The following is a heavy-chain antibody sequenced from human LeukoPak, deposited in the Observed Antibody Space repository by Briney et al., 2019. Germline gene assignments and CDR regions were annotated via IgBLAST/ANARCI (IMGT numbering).Heavy chain of an antibody. CDR3: AKVPHYDFWSGYYIDY. V-gene: IGHV3-23*01. CDR1: GFTFSGYA. CDR2: IRGNGDST. D-gene: IGHD3-3*01. J-gene: IGHJ4*02. Sequence: GGSLRLSCAASGFTFSGYALSWVRQAPGKGLEWVSVIRGNGDSTYYADSAKGRFTISRDNSKNTVFLQMNSLRAEDTAAYYCAKVPHYDFWSGYYIDYWGQGTLVTVSS.